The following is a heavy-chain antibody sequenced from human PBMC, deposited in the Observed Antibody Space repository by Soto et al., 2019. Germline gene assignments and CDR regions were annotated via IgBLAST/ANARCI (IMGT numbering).Heavy chain of an antibody. J-gene: IGHJ6*02. D-gene: IGHD2-8*01. Sequence: EVQLVESGGGLVQPGGSLRLSCAASGFTFSNFWMHWVRQAPGKGLVWVSRINSDGSRTNNEDSVAGRFTISRENAKNTLYLPLTTLGLEHTPVFYCAMGVSRFYGMHVWRPGTTVTVSS. CDR3: AMGVSRFYGMHV. CDR2: INSDGSRT. CDR1: GFTFSNFW. V-gene: IGHV3-74*01.